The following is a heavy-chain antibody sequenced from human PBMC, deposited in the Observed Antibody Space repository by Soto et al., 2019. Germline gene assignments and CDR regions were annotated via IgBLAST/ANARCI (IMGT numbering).Heavy chain of an antibody. CDR3: AKNQGVELVPLATVDWFDP. Sequence: PGGSLRLSCAASGFTFSDSYMSWIRQAPGKGLEWISYITFSGNTVYYADSLKGRFTISRDNAKSTVYLELNNLSAEDTAVYHCAKNQGVELVPLATVDWFDPWGQGSVVTVSS. CDR1: GFTFSDSY. CDR2: ITFSGNTV. D-gene: IGHD1-26*01. V-gene: IGHV3-11*01. J-gene: IGHJ5*02.